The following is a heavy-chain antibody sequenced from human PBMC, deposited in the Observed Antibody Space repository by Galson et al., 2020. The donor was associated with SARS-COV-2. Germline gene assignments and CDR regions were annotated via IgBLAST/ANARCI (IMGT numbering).Heavy chain of an antibody. CDR3: AREKMTTVTFDY. V-gene: IGHV2-70*11. D-gene: IGHD4-17*01. Sequence: SGPPLVKPTQTLTLTCTFSGFSLSTSGMCVSWIRQPPGKALEWLARIDWDDDKYYSTSLKTRLTISKDTSKNQVVLTMTNMDPVDTATYYCAREKMTTVTFDYWGQGTLVTVSS. J-gene: IGHJ4*02. CDR1: GFSLSTSGMC. CDR2: IDWDDDK.